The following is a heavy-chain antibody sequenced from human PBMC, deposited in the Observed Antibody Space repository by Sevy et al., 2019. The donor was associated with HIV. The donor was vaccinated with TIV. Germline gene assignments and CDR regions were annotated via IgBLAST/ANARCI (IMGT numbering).Heavy chain of an antibody. CDR1: GFTFSSYW. CDR3: ARDPWLYSSSWSFDY. V-gene: IGHV3-74*01. D-gene: IGHD6-13*01. J-gene: IGHJ4*02. CDR2: IKSDGSST. Sequence: GGSLRLSCAVSGFTFSSYWMHWVRQAPGRGPVWVSRIKSDGSSTNYADSVKGRFTISRDNAKNTLYLQMNSLRAEDTAVYYYARDPWLYSSSWSFDYWGQGTLVTVSS.